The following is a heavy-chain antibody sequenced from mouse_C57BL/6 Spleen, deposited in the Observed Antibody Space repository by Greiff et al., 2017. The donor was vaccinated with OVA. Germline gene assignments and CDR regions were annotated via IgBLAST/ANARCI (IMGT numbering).Heavy chain of an antibody. J-gene: IGHJ2*01. V-gene: IGHV1-76*01. D-gene: IGHD1-1*01. CDR2: IYPGSGNT. CDR1: GYTFTDYY. Sequence: QVQLKQSGAELVRPGASVNLSCKASGYTFTDYYINWVKQRPGQGLEWIARIYPGSGNTYYNEKFKGKATLTAEKSSSTAYMQLSSLTSEDSAVYFCDYYVSSYEDYFDYWGQGTTLTVSS. CDR3: DYYVSSYEDYFDY.